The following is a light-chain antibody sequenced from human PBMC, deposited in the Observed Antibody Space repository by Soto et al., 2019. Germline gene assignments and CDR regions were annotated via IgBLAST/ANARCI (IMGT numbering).Light chain of an antibody. V-gene: IGKV3-20*01. J-gene: IGKJ1*01. CDR1: PSVSSGH. Sequence: DIVLPQSPGTLSLSPGERASLSCRASPSVSSGHLAWYQQKPGQAPRLLIYGASSSATAIPDRFSGSGAGRDLTLTIRRLEPEDCGVYYSKYYGHSLWTLRQGTKVDTK. CDR2: GAS. CDR3: KYYGHSLWT.